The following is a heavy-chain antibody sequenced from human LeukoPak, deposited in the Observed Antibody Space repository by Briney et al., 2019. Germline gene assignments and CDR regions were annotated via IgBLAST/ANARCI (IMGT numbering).Heavy chain of an antibody. J-gene: IGHJ3*02. Sequence: ASVKVSCKASGYTFTGYYMHWVRQAPGQGLEWMGWINPNSGGTNYAQKFQGRVTMTRDTSISTAYMELSRLRSDDTAVYYCAREGQRTDRSYDAFDIWGQGTMVTVSS. CDR3: AREGQRTDRSYDAFDI. D-gene: IGHD1-26*01. CDR1: GYTFTGYY. CDR2: INPNSGGT. V-gene: IGHV1-2*02.